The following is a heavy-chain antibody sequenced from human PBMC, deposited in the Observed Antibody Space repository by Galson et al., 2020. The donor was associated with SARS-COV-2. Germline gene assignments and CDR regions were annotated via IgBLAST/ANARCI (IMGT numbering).Heavy chain of an antibody. D-gene: IGHD3-22*01. CDR2: GYPSGTT. CDR3: ARQGVNMIVLVTVPGWYFDL. CDR1: GYSVSTTNY. Sequence: SEPLSLTCTVSGYSVSTTNYWGWVRQPPGRGLEWIGSGYPSGTTYYNPSLKSRVTISVDTSKNQFSLRLDSVTAADTALYYCARQGVNMIVLVTVPGWYFDLWGRGTLVTVSS. J-gene: IGHJ2*01. V-gene: IGHV4-38-2*02.